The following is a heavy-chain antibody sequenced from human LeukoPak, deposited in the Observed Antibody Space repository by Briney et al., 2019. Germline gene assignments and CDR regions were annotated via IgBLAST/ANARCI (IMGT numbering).Heavy chain of an antibody. Sequence: SETLSLTCAVYAGSFSGYYWSWIRQPPGKGLEWIGEINHSGSTNYNPSLKSRVTISVDTSKNQFSLKLSSVTAADTAVYYCARGGGRYCSSTSCSTPDYWGQGTLVTVSS. D-gene: IGHD2-2*01. CDR3: ARGGGRYCSSTSCSTPDY. CDR2: INHSGST. V-gene: IGHV4-34*01. J-gene: IGHJ4*02. CDR1: AGSFSGYY.